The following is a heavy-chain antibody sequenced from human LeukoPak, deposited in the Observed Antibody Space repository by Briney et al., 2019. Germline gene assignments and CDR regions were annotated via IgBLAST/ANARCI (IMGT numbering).Heavy chain of an antibody. CDR3: AKDPEMAMYYFDY. Sequence: PGGSLRLSCAASGFTFSSYAMSWVRQAPGKGLEWVSAISGSDGSTYYADSVKGRFTISRDNSKNTLYLQMNSLRAEDTAVYYCAKDPEMAMYYFDYWGQGTLVTVSS. V-gene: IGHV3-23*01. CDR2: ISGSDGST. J-gene: IGHJ4*02. CDR1: GFTFSSYA. D-gene: IGHD5-24*01.